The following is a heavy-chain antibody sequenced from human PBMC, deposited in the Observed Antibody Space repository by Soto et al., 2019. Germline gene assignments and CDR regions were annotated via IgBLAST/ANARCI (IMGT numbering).Heavy chain of an antibody. CDR3: ATDRRWEATVDY. CDR1: GFTFINSW. D-gene: IGHD1-26*01. Sequence: PGGSLRLSCAASGFTFINSWIIWFRHSPGKGREWVGRTKSETDGGTTDYAAPVKGRFTISRDDSKDTLYLQMNSLKIEDTAVYYCATDRRWEATVDYWGQGTLVTVSS. CDR2: TKSETDGGTT. V-gene: IGHV3-15*01. J-gene: IGHJ4*02.